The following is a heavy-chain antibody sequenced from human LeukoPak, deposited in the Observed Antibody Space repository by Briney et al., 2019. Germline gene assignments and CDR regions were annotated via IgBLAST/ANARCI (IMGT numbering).Heavy chain of an antibody. Sequence: ASVKVSCKASGYTFTSYGISWVRQAPGQGLESMGWISAYNGNTNYAQKLQGRVTMTTDTSTSTAYMELRSLRSDDTAVYYCARDRFPRYYYDSSGYGKFDYWGQGTLVTVSS. D-gene: IGHD3-22*01. V-gene: IGHV1-18*01. CDR3: ARDRFPRYYYDSSGYGKFDY. CDR2: ISAYNGNT. J-gene: IGHJ4*02. CDR1: GYTFTSYG.